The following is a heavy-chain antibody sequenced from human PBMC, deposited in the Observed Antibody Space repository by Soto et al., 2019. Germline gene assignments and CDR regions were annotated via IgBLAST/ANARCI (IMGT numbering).Heavy chain of an antibody. V-gene: IGHV4-39*01. Sequence: SETLRVTCTVSGGSISSSSYYWGWIRQPPGKGLEWIGSIYYSGSTYYNPSLKSRVTISVDTSKNQFSLKLNSVTAADTAVYYCARQKNWFDPWGQGTLVTFSA. CDR3: ARQKNWFDP. CDR1: GGSISSSSYY. J-gene: IGHJ5*02. CDR2: IYYSGST.